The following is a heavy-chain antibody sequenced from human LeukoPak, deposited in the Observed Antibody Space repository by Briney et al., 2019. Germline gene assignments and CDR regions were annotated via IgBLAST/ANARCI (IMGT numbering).Heavy chain of an antibody. V-gene: IGHV1-2*02. Sequence: ASVKVSCKASGYTFTGYYMHWVRQAPGQGLEWMGWINPNSGGTNYAQEFQGRVTMTRDTSISTAYVELSRLRSDDTAVYYCAREGYCSSTSCYTLFDYWGQGTLVTVSS. CDR3: AREGYCSSTSCYTLFDY. CDR2: INPNSGGT. D-gene: IGHD2-2*02. J-gene: IGHJ4*02. CDR1: GYTFTGYY.